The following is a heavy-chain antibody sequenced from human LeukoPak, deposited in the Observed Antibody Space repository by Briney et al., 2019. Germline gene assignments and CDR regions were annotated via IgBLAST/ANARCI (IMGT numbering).Heavy chain of an antibody. V-gene: IGHV4-34*01. CDR1: GGSFSGYY. CDR3: ARGRLNGGNSRGMDV. J-gene: IGHJ6*02. D-gene: IGHD4-23*01. CDR2: INHSGST. Sequence: PSETPSLTCAVYGGSFSGYYWSWIRQPPGKGLEWIGEINHSGSTNYNPSLKSRVTISVDTSKDQFSLKLSSVTAADTAVYYCARGRLNGGNSRGMDVWGQGTTVTVSS.